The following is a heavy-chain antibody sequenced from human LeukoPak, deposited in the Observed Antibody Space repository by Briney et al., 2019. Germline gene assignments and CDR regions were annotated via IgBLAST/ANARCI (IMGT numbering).Heavy chain of an antibody. D-gene: IGHD6-13*01. Sequence: GGSLRLSCAASGFIVSSNYMSWVRQAPGKGLEWVSVIYSSGSTHYADSVRGRFTISRDNAKNSLYLQMNSLRAEDTAVYYCARDIATAGHLAFDYWGQGILVTVSS. CDR2: IYSSGST. CDR1: GFIVSSNY. J-gene: IGHJ4*02. V-gene: IGHV3-53*01. CDR3: ARDIATAGHLAFDY.